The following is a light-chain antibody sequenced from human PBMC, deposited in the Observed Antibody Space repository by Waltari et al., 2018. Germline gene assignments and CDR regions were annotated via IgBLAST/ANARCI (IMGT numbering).Light chain of an antibody. J-gene: IGKJ3*01. CDR3: QQYGSSPT. CDR2: DAS. Sequence: IVSTQSPATLSLSPGERATLSCGASQSVSSSNLAWYQQKPGLAPRLLIYDASNRATGIPGRFRGRGSWTDFTLTISRLEPEDFAVYYCQQYGSSPTFGPGTKVDIK. CDR1: QSVSSSN. V-gene: IGKV3D-20*01.